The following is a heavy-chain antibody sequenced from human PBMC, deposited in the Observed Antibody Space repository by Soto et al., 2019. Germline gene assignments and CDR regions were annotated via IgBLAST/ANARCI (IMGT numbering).Heavy chain of an antibody. D-gene: IGHD3-10*01. V-gene: IGHV3-30*18. J-gene: IGHJ4*02. CDR1: GLTFSSYG. CDR2: IPYDGSKK. CDR3: AKEEYLGSSFDY. Sequence: QVQLVESGGGVVQPGRSLRLSCAASGLTFSSYGMHWVRQAPGNVLEWLAPIPYDGSKKVYAYSVKGRFTISRDNSKDTLYLQLNSMRAEDTAVFYCAKEEYLGSSFDYFGKGTLVTVSS.